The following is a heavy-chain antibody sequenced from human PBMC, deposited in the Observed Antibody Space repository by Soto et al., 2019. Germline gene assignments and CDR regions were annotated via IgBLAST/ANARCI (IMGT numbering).Heavy chain of an antibody. J-gene: IGHJ6*02. CDR2: ISGSGTST. Sequence: DVQLLESGGGLVQPGRSLRLSCTSSRITLSSYPMTWVRRAPGKGLEWVSTISGSGTSTFYADSVKGRFTVSRDISKNTLYLQINSLGAEDTAIYFCARSPPGTHYYYYAMDVWGQGTTVTVSS. V-gene: IGHV3-23*01. CDR1: RITLSSYP. CDR3: ARSPPGTHYYYYAMDV.